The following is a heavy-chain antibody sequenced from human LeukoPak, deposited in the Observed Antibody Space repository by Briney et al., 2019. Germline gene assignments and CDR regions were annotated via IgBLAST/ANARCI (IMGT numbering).Heavy chain of an antibody. V-gene: IGHV3-74*01. D-gene: IGHD1-1*01. CDR3: ARTNYYFDN. Sequence: GGSLRLSCAASGFTFSSYWIHWVRQAPGKGLVWVSRISADGINAHYADSVKGRFTISRDNAENTLYLQMNSLRAEDAALYYCARTNYYFDNWGQGSLVTVSS. CDR2: ISADGINA. CDR1: GFTFSSYW. J-gene: IGHJ4*02.